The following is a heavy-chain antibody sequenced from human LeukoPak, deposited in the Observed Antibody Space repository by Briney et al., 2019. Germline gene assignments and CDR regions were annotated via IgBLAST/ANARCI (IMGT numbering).Heavy chain of an antibody. CDR3: AREIRTSIDY. Sequence: ASVKVSCKTSGYTFTNNGISWMRQAPGQGLEWMGWISGYDGNTNYAQKFQGRVTMTTVTSTSTAYMELRSLRSDDTAMYYCAREIRTSIDYWGQGTLVTVSS. V-gene: IGHV1-18*01. D-gene: IGHD3-16*01. CDR1: GYTFTNNG. J-gene: IGHJ4*02. CDR2: ISGYDGNT.